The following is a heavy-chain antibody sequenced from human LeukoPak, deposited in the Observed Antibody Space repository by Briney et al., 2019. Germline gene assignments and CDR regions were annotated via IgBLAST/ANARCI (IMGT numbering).Heavy chain of an antibody. V-gene: IGHV3-23*01. CDR2: ISATGGDT. CDR3: AKDNMPAAVFGVAFDY. CDR1: GFTFSSYW. D-gene: IGHD3-3*01. J-gene: IGHJ4*02. Sequence: AGGSLRLSCAASGFTFSSYWMSWVRQAPGKGLEWVSAISATGGDTYYADSVKGRFTISRDNSKNTLYLQMNSLRAEDTAVYYCAKDNMPAAVFGVAFDYWGQGTLVTVSS.